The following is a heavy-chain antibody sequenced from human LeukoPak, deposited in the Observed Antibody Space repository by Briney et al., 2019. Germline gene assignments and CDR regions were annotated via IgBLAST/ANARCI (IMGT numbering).Heavy chain of an antibody. D-gene: IGHD3-10*01. V-gene: IGHV3-49*04. J-gene: IGHJ6*02. CDR1: GFTFGDYA. CDR2: IRSKAYGGTT. CDR3: TRDDNYYGSGSYYNAYYYYGMDV. Sequence: GGSLRLSCTASGFTFGDYAMSWVRQAPGKGLEWVGFIRSKAYGGTTEYAASVKGRFTISRDDSKSIAYLQMNSLKTEDTAVYYCTRDDNYYGSGSYYNAYYYYGMDVWGQGTTVTVSS.